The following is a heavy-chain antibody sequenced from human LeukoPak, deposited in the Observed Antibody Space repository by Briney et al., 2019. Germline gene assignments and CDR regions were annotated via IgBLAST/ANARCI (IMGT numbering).Heavy chain of an antibody. CDR2: IIPIFGTA. CDR1: GGTFSSYA. D-gene: IGHD1-26*01. V-gene: IGHV1-69*05. Sequence: GASVKVSCKASGGTFSSYAISWVRQAPGQGLEWMGGIIPIFGTANYAQKFQGRVTITTDESTSTAYMELSSLRSEDTAVYYYARGYSGSYSYFDYWGQGTLVTVSS. J-gene: IGHJ4*02. CDR3: ARGYSGSYSYFDY.